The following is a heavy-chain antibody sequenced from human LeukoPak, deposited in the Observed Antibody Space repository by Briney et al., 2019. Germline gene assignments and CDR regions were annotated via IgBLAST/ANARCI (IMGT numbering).Heavy chain of an antibody. CDR1: GYTFTSYG. J-gene: IGHJ4*02. CDR2: ISAYNGNT. D-gene: IGHD6-13*01. Sequence: ASVKVSCKASGYTFTSYGISWVRQAPGQGLEWMGWISAYNGNTNYAQKLQGRVTMTTDTSTSTAYMELRSLRSDDTAVYYCSRVGGMGAAGTHFDYWGQGTLVTVSS. V-gene: IGHV1-18*01. CDR3: SRVGGMGAAGTHFDY.